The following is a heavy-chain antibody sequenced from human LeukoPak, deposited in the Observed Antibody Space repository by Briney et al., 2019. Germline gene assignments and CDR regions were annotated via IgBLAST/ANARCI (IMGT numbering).Heavy chain of an antibody. V-gene: IGHV1-2*02. D-gene: IGHD3-22*01. CDR2: INPNSGGT. CDR1: GYTFTGYY. CDR3: ATSGYYDSSGYYYWDY. J-gene: IGHJ4*02. Sequence: ASVKVSCKASGYTFTGYYMHWVRQAPGQGLEWMGWINPNSGGTNYAQKFQGRVTMTEDTSTDTAYMELSSLRSEDTAVYYCATSGYYDSSGYYYWDYWGQGTLVTVSS.